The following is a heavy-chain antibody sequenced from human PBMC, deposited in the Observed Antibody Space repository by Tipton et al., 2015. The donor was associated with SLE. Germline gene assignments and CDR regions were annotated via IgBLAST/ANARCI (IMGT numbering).Heavy chain of an antibody. CDR3: ARGGAGITMVRGATYYYYYMDV. V-gene: IGHV4-61*02. CDR1: GGSISSGNYY. CDR2: IYTRGST. Sequence: TLSLTCTVSGGSISSGNYYWTWIRQPAGKGLEWIGRIYTRGSTNYNPSLKSRVTMSVDTSKNQFSLKLSSVTAADTAVYYCARGGAGITMVRGATYYYYYMDVWGKGTTVTVSS. J-gene: IGHJ6*03. D-gene: IGHD3-10*01.